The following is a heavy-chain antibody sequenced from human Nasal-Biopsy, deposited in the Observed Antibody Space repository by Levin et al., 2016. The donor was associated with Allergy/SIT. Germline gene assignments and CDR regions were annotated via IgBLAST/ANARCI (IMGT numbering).Heavy chain of an antibody. Sequence: ASVKVSCKTSGYTFSIYYFHWVRQAPGQGLEWMGWINPNSGDTNYAQKFQGRVTMTRDTSISTVHMELSSLKSDDTALYYCARDRTSWTNFQGDYWGQGTLVTVSS. V-gene: IGHV1-2*02. CDR1: GYTFSIYY. D-gene: IGHD2/OR15-2a*01. J-gene: IGHJ4*02. CDR2: INPNSGDT. CDR3: ARDRTSWTNFQGDY.